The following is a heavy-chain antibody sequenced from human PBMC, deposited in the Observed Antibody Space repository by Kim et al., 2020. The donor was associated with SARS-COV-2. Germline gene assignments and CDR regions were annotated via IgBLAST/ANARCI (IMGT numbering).Heavy chain of an antibody. D-gene: IGHD6-19*01. J-gene: IGHJ4*02. CDR2: K. CDR3: ARDVASRPFDY. Sequence: KYYADSVKGRFTISRDNSKNTLYLQMNSLRAEDTAVYYCARDVASRPFDYWGQGTLVTVSS. V-gene: IGHV3-30*01.